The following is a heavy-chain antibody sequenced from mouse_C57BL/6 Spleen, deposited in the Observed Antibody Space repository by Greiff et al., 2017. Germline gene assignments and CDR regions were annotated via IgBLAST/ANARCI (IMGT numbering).Heavy chain of an antibody. V-gene: IGHV1-76*01. CDR2: IYPGSGNT. D-gene: IGHD1-1*01. CDR3: AREYYGSGHYFDY. Sequence: QVQLQQSGAELVRPGASVKLSCKASGYTFTDYYINWVKQRPGQGLEWIERIYPGSGNTYYNEKFKGKATLTAEKSSSTAYMQLSSLTSEDSAVYCCAREYYGSGHYFDYWGQGTTLTVSS. J-gene: IGHJ2*01. CDR1: GYTFTDYY.